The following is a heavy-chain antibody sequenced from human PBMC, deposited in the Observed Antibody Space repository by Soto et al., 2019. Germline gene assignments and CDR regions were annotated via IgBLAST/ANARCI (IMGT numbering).Heavy chain of an antibody. CDR1: GFTFSGYG. CDR3: AKSYDSSGYYYRVYYFDY. J-gene: IGHJ4*02. Sequence: PGGSLRLSCAASGFTFSGYGMHWVRQAPGKGLEWVAAISNDGRTKYYADSVKGRFTISRDNSKDTLDLQMNSLRVEDTAIYYCAKSYDSSGYYYRVYYFDYWGQGTLVTVSS. CDR2: ISNDGRTK. D-gene: IGHD3-22*01. V-gene: IGHV3-30*18.